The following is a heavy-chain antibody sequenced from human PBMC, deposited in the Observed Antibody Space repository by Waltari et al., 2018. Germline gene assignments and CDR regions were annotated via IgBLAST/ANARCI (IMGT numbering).Heavy chain of an antibody. J-gene: IGHJ3*01. Sequence: AWIRKPPGKGLEWTATISYTGATYNNPSLKSRVTMSGDTSKNQFSLKLNSVTAADTAVYDCATYVGASIGTAAFDVWGQGTMVTVSS. V-gene: IGHV4-39*01. D-gene: IGHD3-16*01. CDR2: ISYTGAT. CDR3: ATYVGASIGTAAFDV.